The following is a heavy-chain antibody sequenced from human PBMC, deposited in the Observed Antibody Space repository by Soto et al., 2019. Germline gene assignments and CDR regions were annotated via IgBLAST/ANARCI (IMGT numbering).Heavy chain of an antibody. CDR3: ARDVDI. Sequence: GGSLRLSCAASGFTFSNYWMTWVRQAPGKGLEWVANIKQDGSEKHYVDSVKGRFTISRDSANNSLHLQMNSLRAEDTAVYYCARDVDIWGQGTMVTVSS. V-gene: IGHV3-7*01. CDR1: GFTFSNYW. CDR2: IKQDGSEK. J-gene: IGHJ3*02.